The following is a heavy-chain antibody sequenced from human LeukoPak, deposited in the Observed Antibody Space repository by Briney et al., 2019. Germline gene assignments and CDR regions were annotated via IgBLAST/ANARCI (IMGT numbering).Heavy chain of an antibody. Sequence: ASVKVSCKASGYTFTGYYMHWVRQAPGQGLEWMGWINPNSGGTNYAQKFQGRVTMTRDTSISTAYMELSRLRSDDTAVYYCARGRPKYYDYVWGGNWFDPWGQGTLVTVSS. CDR1: GYTFTGYY. J-gene: IGHJ5*02. CDR3: ARGRPKYYDYVWGGNWFDP. V-gene: IGHV1-2*02. D-gene: IGHD3-16*01. CDR2: INPNSGGT.